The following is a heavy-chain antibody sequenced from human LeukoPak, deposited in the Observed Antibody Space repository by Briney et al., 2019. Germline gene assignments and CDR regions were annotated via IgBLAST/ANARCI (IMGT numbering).Heavy chain of an antibody. CDR3: AKAAVGGVITHSYYYYYIDV. CDR2: ISSSGGST. CDR1: SLTSSSYA. Sequence: GGSPTLACAPSSLTSSSYATRWVRHAPGKGLGWVSGISSSGGSTYYADSVKGRFTISRDNSKNTLYLQMNSLRAEDTAVYYCAKAAVGGVITHSYYYYYIDVWGKGTTVTVSS. J-gene: IGHJ6*03. V-gene: IGHV3-23*01. D-gene: IGHD3-3*01.